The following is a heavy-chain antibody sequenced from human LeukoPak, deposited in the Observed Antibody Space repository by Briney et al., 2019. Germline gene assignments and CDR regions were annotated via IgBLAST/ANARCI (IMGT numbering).Heavy chain of an antibody. CDR3: ASGYYGSGSRPALLYYYYGMDV. V-gene: IGHV4-34*01. CDR2: INHSGST. D-gene: IGHD3-10*01. J-gene: IGHJ6*02. Sequence: SETLALTCAVYGGSFSGYYWSWIRQPPGKGLEWIGEINHSGSTNYNLSLKSRVTISVDTSKNQSSLKLSSVTAADTAVYYCASGYYGSGSRPALLYYYYGMDVWGQGTTVTVSS. CDR1: GGSFSGYY.